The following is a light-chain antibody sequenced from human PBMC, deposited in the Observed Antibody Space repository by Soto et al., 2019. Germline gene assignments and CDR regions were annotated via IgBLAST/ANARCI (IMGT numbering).Light chain of an antibody. CDR3: ETWDTNTYV. Sequence: QPVLTPSSPASASLGFPGKLTCTLRSGHRSYIIAWHQQQPGKATRYLMKVEGTGTYNKGSGVPDRFSGSSSGSDRYLTISNLQSEDEADYYCETWDTNTYVFGTGTKVTVL. V-gene: IGLV4-60*03. CDR2: VEGTGTY. J-gene: IGLJ1*01. CDR1: SGHRSYI.